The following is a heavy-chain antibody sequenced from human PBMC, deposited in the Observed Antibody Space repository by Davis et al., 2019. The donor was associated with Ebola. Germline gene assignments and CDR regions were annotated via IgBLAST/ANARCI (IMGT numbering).Heavy chain of an antibody. Sequence: PSETLSLTCTVSGASISSSGYYWGWIRQPPGMGLEWIGSIFFSGSTYYNPSLKSRVTISVDTSKNQFSLKLNSVTATDTAVYYCARGRHLSVSPFAYWGQGILVTVSP. V-gene: IGHV4-39*07. D-gene: IGHD5/OR15-5a*01. CDR3: ARGRHLSVSPFAY. CDR1: GASISSSGYY. J-gene: IGHJ4*02. CDR2: IFFSGST.